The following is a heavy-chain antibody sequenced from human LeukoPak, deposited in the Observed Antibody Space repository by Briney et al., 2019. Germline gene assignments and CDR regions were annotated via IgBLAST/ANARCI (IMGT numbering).Heavy chain of an antibody. CDR3: ASPYCGGDCSPITQGAFDI. Sequence: SVTVSCTTSAGTFTIFAISWVRQAPGQGLEWMGGVIPIFGTANYAQKFQGRVTITTDESTSTAYMELSSLRSEDTAVYYCASPYCGGDCSPITQGAFDIWGQGTMVTVSS. V-gene: IGHV1-69*05. CDR2: VIPIFGTA. J-gene: IGHJ3*02. D-gene: IGHD2-21*02. CDR1: AGTFTIFA.